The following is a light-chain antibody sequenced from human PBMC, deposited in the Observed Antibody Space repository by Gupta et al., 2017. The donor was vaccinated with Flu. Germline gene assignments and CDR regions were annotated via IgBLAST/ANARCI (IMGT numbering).Light chain of an antibody. Sequence: PSSLSASVGDRVTITCRASQSISSYLNWYQQKPGKAPKLLIYAASSLQSGVPSRFSGSGSGTDFTLTISSLQPEDFATYYCQQIYSTPLTFGGGTKVEIK. CDR1: QSISSY. V-gene: IGKV1-39*01. J-gene: IGKJ4*01. CDR2: AAS. CDR3: QQIYSTPLT.